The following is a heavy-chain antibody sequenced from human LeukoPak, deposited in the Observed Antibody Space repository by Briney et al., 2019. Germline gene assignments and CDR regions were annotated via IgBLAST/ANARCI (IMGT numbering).Heavy chain of an antibody. CDR3: ARDLLPAALYFDY. V-gene: IGHV1-69*13. CDR1: GGTFISYA. J-gene: IGHJ4*02. CDR2: IIPIFGTA. D-gene: IGHD2-2*01. Sequence: ASVKVSCKASGGTFISYAISWVRQAPGQGIEWMGGIIPIFGTANYAQKFQGRVTITADESTSTAYMELSSLRSEDTAVYYCARDLLPAALYFDYWGQGTLVTVSS.